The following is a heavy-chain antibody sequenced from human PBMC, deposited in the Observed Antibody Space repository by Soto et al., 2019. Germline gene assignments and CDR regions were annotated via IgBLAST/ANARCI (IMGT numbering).Heavy chain of an antibody. CDR2: IWYDGSKK. CDR1: GFTFSSYG. D-gene: IGHD1-26*01. V-gene: IGHV3-33*01. Sequence: QVQLVESGGGVVQPGRSLRLSCAASGFTFSSYGMHWVRQAPGKGLEWVAVIWYDGSKKYYADSVKGRFTISRDNSNNTLYLQMNSLRAEDTAVYYCARDHVPSYSGSYRFDYWGQGTLVTVSS. J-gene: IGHJ4*02. CDR3: ARDHVPSYSGSYRFDY.